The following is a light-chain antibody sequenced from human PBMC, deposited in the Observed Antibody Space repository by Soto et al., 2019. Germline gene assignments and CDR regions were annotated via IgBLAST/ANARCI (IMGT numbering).Light chain of an antibody. CDR3: AAWDDSLSGWV. CDR1: SPNIRSNT. J-gene: IGLJ3*02. CDR2: SND. Sequence: QSVLTQPPSASGTPGQSVTISCSGSSPNIRSNTGNWYQQLPGTAPKLLIHSNDQRPSGTPDRFSGSKSGTSASLAISGLQSEDEADYYCAAWDDSLSGWVFGGGTKLTVL. V-gene: IGLV1-44*01.